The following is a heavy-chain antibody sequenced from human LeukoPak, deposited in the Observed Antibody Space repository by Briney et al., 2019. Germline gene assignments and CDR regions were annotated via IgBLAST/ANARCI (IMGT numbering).Heavy chain of an antibody. CDR3: TRDSSWFDWFYDY. CDR2: ISTSGST. CDR1: GDSISSGDYY. J-gene: IGHJ4*02. V-gene: IGHV4-61*02. Sequence: SQTLSLTCTVSGDSISSGDYYWSWIRQPAGKGLEWIGRISTSGSTNYNPSLKSRVTMSVDTSKNQFSLMLSSVTAADTAVYYCTRDSSWFDWFYDYWGQGTLVTVSS. D-gene: IGHD3-10*01.